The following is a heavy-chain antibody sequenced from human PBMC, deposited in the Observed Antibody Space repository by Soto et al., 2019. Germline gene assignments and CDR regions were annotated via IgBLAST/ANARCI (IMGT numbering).Heavy chain of an antibody. D-gene: IGHD6-13*01. J-gene: IGHJ4*02. CDR2: ITSSGTTI. V-gene: IGHV3-11*01. CDR3: ATGSWYTPFFDN. Sequence: QVQLMESGGGLVKPGGSLRLSCAASGFTFSDYHMDWVRQAPGKGLEWISYITSSGTTIYYADSVKGRLTISRDNAKNLLYLQMNTLRDDDTAVYYCATGSWYTPFFDNWGQGTLVTVSS. CDR1: GFTFSDYH.